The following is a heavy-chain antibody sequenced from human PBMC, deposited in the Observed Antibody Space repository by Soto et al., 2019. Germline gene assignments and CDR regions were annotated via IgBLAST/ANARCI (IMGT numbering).Heavy chain of an antibody. CDR1: GDSISNDFYY. CDR3: ARSRGRSGSYLALAI. J-gene: IGHJ4*01. V-gene: IGHV4-31*03. Sequence: QVQLQESGPGLVKPSQTLSLACTVSGDSISNDFYYWNWIRQHPEKGLEWVGYIDYSGNTYYNPSLQSRVSISVDTSKNQFSLNLNSVTAADTAVYYCARSRGRSGSYLALAIWGQGTLVVVPS. D-gene: IGHD1-26*01. CDR2: IDYSGNT.